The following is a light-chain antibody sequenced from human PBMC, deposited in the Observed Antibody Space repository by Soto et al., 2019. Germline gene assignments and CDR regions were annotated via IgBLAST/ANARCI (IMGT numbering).Light chain of an antibody. CDR1: QSVLTW. J-gene: IGKJ2*01. CDR3: QRYFSYPYS. Sequence: DIQVTQSPATLSASVGDTVSITCRASQSVLTWLAWYQNKPGKAPNLLIYQAARLRDGVHSRFSGSGSGTDFTLASTSLLPDYVASYFCQRYFSYPYSFGQGTKLEI. CDR2: QAA. V-gene: IGKV1-5*03.